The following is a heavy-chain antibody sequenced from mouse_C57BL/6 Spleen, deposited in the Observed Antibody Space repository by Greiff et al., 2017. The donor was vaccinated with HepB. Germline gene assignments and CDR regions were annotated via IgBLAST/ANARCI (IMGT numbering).Heavy chain of an antibody. Sequence: QVQLQQSGAELVKPGASVKISCKASGYAFSSYWMNWVKQRPGKGLEWIGQIYPGDGDTNYNGKFKGKATLTADKSSSTAYMQLSSLTSEDSAVYFCARKGYSNYEGVDYWGQGTSVTVSS. CDR1: GYAFSSYW. CDR3: ARKGYSNYEGVDY. CDR2: IYPGDGDT. D-gene: IGHD2-5*01. V-gene: IGHV1-80*01. J-gene: IGHJ4*01.